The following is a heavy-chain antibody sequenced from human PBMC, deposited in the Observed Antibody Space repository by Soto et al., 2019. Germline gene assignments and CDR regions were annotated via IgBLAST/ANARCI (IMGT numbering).Heavy chain of an antibody. D-gene: IGHD2-2*01. CDR1: GFTFSSYA. CDR2: ISGSGGST. CDR3: AKDLRPHQLSYFRNAIDI. V-gene: IGHV3-23*01. J-gene: IGHJ3*02. Sequence: GGSLRLSCAASGFTFSSYAMSWVRQAPGKGLEWVSAISGSGGSTYYADSVKGRFTISRDNSKNTLYLQMNSLRAEDTAVYYCAKDLRPHQLSYFRNAIDIWGQGTMVTVSS.